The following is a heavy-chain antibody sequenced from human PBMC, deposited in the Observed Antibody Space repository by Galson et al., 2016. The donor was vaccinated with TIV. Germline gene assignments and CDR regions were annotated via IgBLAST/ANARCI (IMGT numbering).Heavy chain of an antibody. D-gene: IGHD2-8*01. J-gene: IGHJ5*02. CDR1: GESIGRSDSY. Sequence: LSLTCSVSGESIGRSDSYWSWIRQNPGKGLEWIGYIYGSGSPYYNSALKRRVTLSVDTSKNQFSLKLTSMTAADTAVYHCVRETKRGVWFDPWGQGSLVTVSS. CDR3: VRETKRGVWFDP. CDR2: IYGSGSP. V-gene: IGHV4-31*03.